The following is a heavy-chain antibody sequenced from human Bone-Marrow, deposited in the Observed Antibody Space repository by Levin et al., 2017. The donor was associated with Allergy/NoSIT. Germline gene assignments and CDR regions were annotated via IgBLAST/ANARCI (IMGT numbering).Heavy chain of an antibody. CDR2: ISWNSGSI. CDR3: AKGSGYDYYYYGLDV. J-gene: IGHJ6*02. CDR1: GFTFDDFA. D-gene: IGHD5-12*01. V-gene: IGHV3-9*01. Sequence: GGSLRLSCAASGFTFDDFAMHWVRQVPGKGLEWVSGISWNSGSIGYADSVKGRFTISRDNAKNSLYLQMNSLRTEDTALYYCAKGSGYDYYYYGLDVWGQGTTVTVSS.